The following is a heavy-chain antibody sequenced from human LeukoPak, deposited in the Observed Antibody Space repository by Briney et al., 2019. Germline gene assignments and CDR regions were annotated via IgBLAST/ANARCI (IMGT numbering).Heavy chain of an antibody. CDR2: ISGSGGST. D-gene: IGHD6-6*01. J-gene: IGHJ4*02. CDR1: GFTFSSYA. CDR3: AKVWLVGFYYFDY. Sequence: RGSLRLSCAASGFTFSSYAMSWVRQAPGEGLEWVSAISGSGGSTYYADSVKGRFTISRDNSKNTLYLQMNSLRAEDTAVYYCAKVWLVGFYYFDYWGQGTLVTVSS. V-gene: IGHV3-23*01.